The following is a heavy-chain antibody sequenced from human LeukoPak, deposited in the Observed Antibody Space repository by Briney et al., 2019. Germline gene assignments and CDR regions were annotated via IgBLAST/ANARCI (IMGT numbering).Heavy chain of an antibody. J-gene: IGHJ4*02. CDR2: ISSSGSTI. Sequence: PGGSLRLSCAASGFSFSDYYMSWIRQAPGKGLEWVSHISSSGSTIYYAGSVKGRFTISRDNAKNSLFLQMNSLGAEDTAVYYCAGDPYRSGWYYGYWGQGSLVTVSS. D-gene: IGHD6-19*01. CDR3: AGDPYRSGWYYGY. CDR1: GFSFSDYY. V-gene: IGHV3-11*01.